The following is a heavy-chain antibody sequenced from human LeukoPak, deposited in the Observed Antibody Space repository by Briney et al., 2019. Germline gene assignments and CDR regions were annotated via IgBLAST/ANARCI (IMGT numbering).Heavy chain of an antibody. D-gene: IGHD3-3*01. CDR2: ISSNGGST. J-gene: IGHJ4*02. V-gene: IGHV3-64*01. CDR1: GFTFSRYG. CDR3: ATSRYYDFWSGYYEY. Sequence: GGSLRLSCAASGFTFSRYGMHWVRQAPGKGLEYVSAISSNGGSTYYANSVKGRFTIFRDNSKNTLYLQMGSLRAEDMAVYYCATSRYYDFWSGYYEYWGRGTLVTVSS.